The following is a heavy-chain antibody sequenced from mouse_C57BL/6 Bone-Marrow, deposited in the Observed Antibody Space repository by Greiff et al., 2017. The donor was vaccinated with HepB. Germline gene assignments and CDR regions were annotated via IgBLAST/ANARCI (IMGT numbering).Heavy chain of an antibody. CDR3: AGSLLWLRRDLAY. J-gene: IGHJ3*01. CDR1: GYAFSSYW. V-gene: IGHV1-80*01. Sequence: QVQLQQSGAELVKPGASVKISCKASGYAFSSYWMNWVKQRPGKGLEWIGQIYPGDGDTNYNGKFKGKATLTADKSSSTAYMQLSSLTSEDSAVYFCAGSLLWLRRDLAYWGQGTLVTVSA. CDR2: IYPGDGDT. D-gene: IGHD2-2*01.